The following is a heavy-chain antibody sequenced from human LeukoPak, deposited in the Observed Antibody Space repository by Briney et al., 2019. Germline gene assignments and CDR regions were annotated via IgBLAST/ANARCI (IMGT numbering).Heavy chain of an antibody. CDR3: ARAPSIYCSSTSCYLSDY. CDR1: GYTFTSYD. Sequence: ASVTVSCTASGYTFTSYDINWVRQATGQGLEWMGWMNPNSGNTGYAQKFQGRVTMTRNTSISTAYMELSSLRSEDTAVYYCARAPSIYCSSTSCYLSDYWGQGTLVTVSS. V-gene: IGHV1-8*01. J-gene: IGHJ4*02. D-gene: IGHD2-2*01. CDR2: MNPNSGNT.